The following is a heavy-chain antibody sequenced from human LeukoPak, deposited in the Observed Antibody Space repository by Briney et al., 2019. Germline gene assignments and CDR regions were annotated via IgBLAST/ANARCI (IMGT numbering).Heavy chain of an antibody. D-gene: IGHD3-10*01. Sequence: PSETLSLTCSVSGGSISTYYWSWIRQPPGKGLEWIGYIYYSGSTNYNPSLKSRVTISVDTSKNQFSLKLSSVTAADTAVYYCARRTPEGYYYGSGSYWFFDYWGQGTLVTVSS. CDR2: IYYSGST. CDR3: ARRTPEGYYYGSGSYWFFDY. CDR1: GGSISTYY. V-gene: IGHV4-59*08. J-gene: IGHJ4*02.